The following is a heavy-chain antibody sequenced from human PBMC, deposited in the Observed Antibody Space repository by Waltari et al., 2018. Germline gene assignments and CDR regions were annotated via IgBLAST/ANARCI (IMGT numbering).Heavy chain of an antibody. CDR1: GGSFSGYY. Sequence: QVQLQQWGAGLLKPSETLSLTCAVYGGSFSGYYWSWIRQPPGKGLEWIGEINHSGSTNYNPSLKSRVTISVDTSKNQFSLKLSSATAADTAVYYCARVDRTGLIQHWGQGTLVTVSS. CDR3: ARVDRTGLIQH. V-gene: IGHV4-34*01. J-gene: IGHJ1*01. D-gene: IGHD5-12*01. CDR2: INHSGST.